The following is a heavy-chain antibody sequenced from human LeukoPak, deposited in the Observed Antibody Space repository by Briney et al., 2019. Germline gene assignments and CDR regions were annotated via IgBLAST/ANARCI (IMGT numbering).Heavy chain of an antibody. CDR3: TRPAHHVDY. CDR2: IRSKANSYAT. CDR1: GFTFSGSA. Sequence: GGSLRLSCAASGFTFSGSAMHWVRQASGKGLEWVGRIRSKANSYATAYAASVKGRFTISRDDSKNTAYLQMNSLKTEDTAVYYCTRPAHHVDYWGQGTLVTVSS. V-gene: IGHV3-73*01. J-gene: IGHJ4*02.